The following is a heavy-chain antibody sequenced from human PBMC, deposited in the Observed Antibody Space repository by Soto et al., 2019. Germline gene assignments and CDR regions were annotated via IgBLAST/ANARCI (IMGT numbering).Heavy chain of an antibody. Sequence: PRLSFAASGFTFSSYAMSWVRQAPGKGLEWVSAISGSGGSTYYADSVKGRFTISRDNSKNTLYLQMNSLRAEDTAVYYCAKDSGPYYYDSSGYFYYFDYWGQGTLVTVSS. D-gene: IGHD3-22*01. V-gene: IGHV3-23*01. CDR1: GFTFSSYA. J-gene: IGHJ4*02. CDR2: ISGSGGST. CDR3: AKDSGPYYYDSSGYFYYFDY.